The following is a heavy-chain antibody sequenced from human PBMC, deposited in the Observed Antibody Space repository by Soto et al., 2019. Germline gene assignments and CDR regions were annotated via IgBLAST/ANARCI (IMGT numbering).Heavy chain of an antibody. D-gene: IGHD3-3*02. Sequence: PGGSLRLSCAASGFTFSAYAMSWVRQAPGKGLEWVSGISRDGGATDYADSVKGRLTISRDNAKNTLFLQMNSLRAEDTAIYYCAKVSIFIEAYHSSDIYVWCQGTTVTVSS. CDR3: AKVSIFIEAYHSSDIYV. CDR1: GFTFSAYA. CDR2: ISRDGGAT. J-gene: IGHJ6*02. V-gene: IGHV3-23*01.